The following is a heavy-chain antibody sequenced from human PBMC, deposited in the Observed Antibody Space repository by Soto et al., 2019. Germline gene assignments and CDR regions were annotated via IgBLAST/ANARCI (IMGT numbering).Heavy chain of an antibody. D-gene: IGHD6-6*01. CDR2: ISWNSGSI. Sequence: EVQLVESGGGLVQPGRSLRLSCAASGFTFDDYAMHWVWQAPGKGLEWVSGISWNSGSIGYADSVKGRFTISRDNGKSSLYLQLSSLRADDTALYYCAKDHMWGGDSTSYYFESWGQGTLVTVSS. CDR3: AKDHMWGGDSTSYYFES. CDR1: GFTFDDYA. J-gene: IGHJ4*02. V-gene: IGHV3-9*01.